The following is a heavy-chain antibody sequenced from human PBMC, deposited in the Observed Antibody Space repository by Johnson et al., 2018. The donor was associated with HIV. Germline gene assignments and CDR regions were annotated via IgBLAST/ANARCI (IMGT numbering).Heavy chain of an antibody. V-gene: IGHV3-33*06. CDR1: GFTFSSYG. D-gene: IGHD1-26*01. CDR2: IWFDGTYK. CDR3: AKQVGAKGSAFEI. Sequence: QVQLVESGGAVVQPGGSLRLSCTASGFTFSSYGMHWVRQAPGTGLEWVAVIWFDGTYKYYVDSVKGRFTISRDTSKNTMYLQRNSLRVEDTAVYFCAKQVGAKGSAFEIWGQGTMVTVSS. J-gene: IGHJ3*02.